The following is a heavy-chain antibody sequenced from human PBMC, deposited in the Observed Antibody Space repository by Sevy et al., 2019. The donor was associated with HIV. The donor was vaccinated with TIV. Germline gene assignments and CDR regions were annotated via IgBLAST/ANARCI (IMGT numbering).Heavy chain of an antibody. CDR3: TIGPSGFSGSDLAY. CDR2: INPNSGGT. D-gene: IGHD3-22*01. V-gene: IGHV1-2*02. J-gene: IGHJ4*02. Sequence: ASVKVSCKASGYTFTGYYMHWVRQAPGLGLEWMGWINPNSGGTKYAQKFQGRVTMTRDTSISTAYMELSRLKSDDTAVYYCTIGPSGFSGSDLAYWGQGTLVTVSS. CDR1: GYTFTGYY.